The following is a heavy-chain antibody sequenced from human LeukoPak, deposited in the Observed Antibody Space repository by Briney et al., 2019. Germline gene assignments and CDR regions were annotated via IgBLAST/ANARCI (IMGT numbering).Heavy chain of an antibody. V-gene: IGHV4-4*02. CDR1: GDSITSHSW. CDR2: VHHGGAS. Sequence: SGTLSLTCAVSGDSITSHSWWSWVRQPPGKGLEWIGEVHHGGASNYDPSLESRVTISVDKSKNRFSLNLRSVAAADTATYYCASHVTVLGTRGFDFWGRGTLVTVS. D-gene: IGHD6-19*01. J-gene: IGHJ4*02. CDR3: ASHVTVLGTRGFDF.